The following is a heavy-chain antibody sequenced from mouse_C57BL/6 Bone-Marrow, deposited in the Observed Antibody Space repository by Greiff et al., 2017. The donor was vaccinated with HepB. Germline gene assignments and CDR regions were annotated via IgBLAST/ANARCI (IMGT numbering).Heavy chain of an antibody. J-gene: IGHJ1*03. CDR1: GYSFTDYN. V-gene: IGHV1-39*01. D-gene: IGHD2-1*01. CDR3: ASLYYGKSHWYFDV. CDR2: INPNYGTT. Sequence: VQLKQSGPELVKPGASVKISCKASGYSFTDYNMNWVKQSNGKSLEWIGVINPNYGTTSYNQKFKGKATLTVDQSSSTAYMQLNSLTSEDSAVYYCASLYYGKSHWYFDVWGTGTTVTVSS.